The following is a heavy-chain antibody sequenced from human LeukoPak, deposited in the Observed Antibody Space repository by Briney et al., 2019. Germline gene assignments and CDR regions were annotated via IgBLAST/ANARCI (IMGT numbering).Heavy chain of an antibody. Sequence: GGSLRLSCAASGFTVSSNYMTWVRQAPGKGLEWVSVIYTGGSTYYADSVKGRFTISRDNSKNALFLQMTSLRVEDTAIYYCAKDPGRGMAGPTGNWFDPWGQGTLVTVSS. CDR1: GFTVSSNY. D-gene: IGHD3-10*01. V-gene: IGHV3-53*05. CDR2: IYTGGST. J-gene: IGHJ5*02. CDR3: AKDPGRGMAGPTGNWFDP.